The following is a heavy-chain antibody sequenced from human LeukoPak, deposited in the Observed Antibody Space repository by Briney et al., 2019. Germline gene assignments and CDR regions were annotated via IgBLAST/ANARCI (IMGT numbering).Heavy chain of an antibody. J-gene: IGHJ4*02. CDR2: IIPIFGIA. CDR1: GGTFSSYA. CDR3: AREPEGSGYIPFDY. D-gene: IGHD3-22*01. V-gene: IGHV1-69*04. Sequence: SVRVSCKASGGTFSSYAISWVRQAPGQGLEWMGRIIPIFGIANYAQKFQGRVTITADKSTSTAYMELSSLRSEDTAVYYCAREPEGSGYIPFDYWGQGTLVTVSS.